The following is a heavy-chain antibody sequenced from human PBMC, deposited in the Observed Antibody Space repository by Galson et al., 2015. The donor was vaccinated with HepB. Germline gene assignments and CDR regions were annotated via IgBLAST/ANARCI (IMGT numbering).Heavy chain of an antibody. D-gene: IGHD6-13*01. CDR2: ISTYNGNT. CDR1: GCTFTSYG. CDR3: AREAIAAAEGGFDY. J-gene: IGHJ4*02. V-gene: IGHV1-18*01. Sequence: SVKVSCKASGCTFTSYGISWVRQAPGQGLEWMGWISTYNGNTNYAQKLQGRVTMTTDTSTSTAYMELRSLRSDDTAVYYCAREAIAAAEGGFDYWGQGTLVTVSS.